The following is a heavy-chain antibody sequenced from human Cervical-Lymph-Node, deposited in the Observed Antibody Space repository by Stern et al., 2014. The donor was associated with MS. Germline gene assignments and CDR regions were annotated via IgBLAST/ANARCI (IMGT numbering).Heavy chain of an antibody. J-gene: IGHJ4*02. CDR1: GYGFSAYY. CDR2: INPRSGDT. CDR3: VRGGSSDYYEFSY. V-gene: IGHV1-2*04. Sequence: DQLVESGAEVKKPGASVKVSCKASGYGFSAYYIHWVRQAPGQGLEWMGWINPRSGDTNYAQKSQDWVTLTTDTSISTAYMEMNRLRTDDTALYYCVRGGSSDYYEFSYWGQGTLVTVSS. D-gene: IGHD2-21*02.